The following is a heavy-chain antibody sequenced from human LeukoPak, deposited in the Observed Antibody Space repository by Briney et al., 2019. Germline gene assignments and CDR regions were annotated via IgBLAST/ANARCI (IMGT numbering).Heavy chain of an antibody. D-gene: IGHD6-13*01. CDR3: AKALGSSWYNNYFDY. Sequence: GGSLRLSCAASGFTFRNKDMDWVRQAPGKGLEWVALISYEGSNTYYADSVKGRFTISRDNSKNTLFLQMNTLRPEDTAVYYCAKALGSSWYNNYFDYWRQGTLVTVSP. CDR2: ISYEGSNT. CDR1: GFTFRNKD. V-gene: IGHV3-30*18. J-gene: IGHJ4*02.